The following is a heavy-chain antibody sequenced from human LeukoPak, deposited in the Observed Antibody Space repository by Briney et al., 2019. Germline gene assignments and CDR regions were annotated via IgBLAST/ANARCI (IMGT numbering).Heavy chain of an antibody. CDR2: ISTNGGGT. D-gene: IGHD2-15*01. Sequence: PGGSLRLPCAASGFTFSTYAMHWVRQTPGKGLEYVSAISTNGGGTYYANSVKGRFTISRDNSTNTLYLQMGSLRAEDMAVYYCARYCSGVSCYSGYDYWGQGTLVTVSS. V-gene: IGHV3-64*01. CDR1: GFTFSTYA. CDR3: ARYCSGVSCYSGYDY. J-gene: IGHJ4*02.